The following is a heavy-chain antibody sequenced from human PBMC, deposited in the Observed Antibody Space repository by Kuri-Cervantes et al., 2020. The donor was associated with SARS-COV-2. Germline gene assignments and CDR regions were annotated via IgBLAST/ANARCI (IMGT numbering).Heavy chain of an antibody. J-gene: IGHJ6*02. CDR3: TTRSSVYYYSGMDV. CDR1: GFTFDDYG. CDR2: IKSKTDGGTT. D-gene: IGHD6-6*01. V-gene: IGHV3-15*01. Sequence: LSLTCAASGFTFDDYGMSWVRQAPGKGLEWVGRIKSKTDGGTTDYAAPVKGRFTISRDDSKNTLYLQMNSLKTEDTAVYYCTTRSSVYYYSGMDVWGQGTTVTVSS.